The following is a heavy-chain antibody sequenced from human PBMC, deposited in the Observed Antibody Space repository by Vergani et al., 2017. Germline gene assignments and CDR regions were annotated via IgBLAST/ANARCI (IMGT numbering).Heavy chain of an antibody. CDR3: ARDSDSSGLFGY. CDR2: ISSSSSTI. D-gene: IGHD3-10*01. J-gene: IGHJ4*02. CDR1: GFTFSSYS. V-gene: IGHV3-48*02. Sequence: EVQLVESGGGLVQPGGSLRLSCAASGFTFSSYSMNWVRQAPGKGLEWVSYISSSSSTIYYADSVKGRFTMSRDNAKNSLYLQMSSLKDGDTAVYYCARDSDSSGLFGYWGQGTLVTVSS.